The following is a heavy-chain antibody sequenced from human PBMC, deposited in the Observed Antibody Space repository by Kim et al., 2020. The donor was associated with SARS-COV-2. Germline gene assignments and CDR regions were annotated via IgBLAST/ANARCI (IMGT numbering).Heavy chain of an antibody. Sequence: KSRVTISVDTSKTQFSLKLSSVTAADTAVYYCARENIVVVVAAHESYFDYWGQGTLVTVSS. V-gene: IGHV4-59*01. J-gene: IGHJ4*02. D-gene: IGHD2-15*01. CDR3: ARENIVVVVAAHESYFDY.